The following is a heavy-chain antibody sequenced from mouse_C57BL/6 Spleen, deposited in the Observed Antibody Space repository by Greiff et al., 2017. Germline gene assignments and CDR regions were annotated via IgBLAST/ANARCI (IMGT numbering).Heavy chain of an antibody. CDR3: ATVVATPSFDV. CDR2: IYPGDGDT. D-gene: IGHD1-1*01. V-gene: IGHV1-80*01. J-gene: IGHJ1*03. Sequence: SGASVKISCKASGYAFSSYWMNWVKQRPGKGLEWIGQIYPGDGDTNYNGKFKGKATLTADKSSSTAYMQLSSLTSEDSAVYFCATVVATPSFDVWGTGTTVTVSS. CDR1: GYAFSSYW.